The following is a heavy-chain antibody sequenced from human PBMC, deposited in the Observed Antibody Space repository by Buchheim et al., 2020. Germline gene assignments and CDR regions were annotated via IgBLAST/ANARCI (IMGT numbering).Heavy chain of an antibody. CDR2: ISSSSSYT. Sequence: QVQLVESGGGLVKPGGSLRLSCAASGFTFNDYYMSWIRQAPGKGLEWVSYISSSSSYTNYADSVKSRFTIYRDNAKNSLYLQMNSLRAEDTAVYYCARDVGYCSGGSCHNWFDPWGQGTL. J-gene: IGHJ5*02. CDR1: GFTFNDYY. V-gene: IGHV3-11*06. CDR3: ARDVGYCSGGSCHNWFDP. D-gene: IGHD2-15*01.